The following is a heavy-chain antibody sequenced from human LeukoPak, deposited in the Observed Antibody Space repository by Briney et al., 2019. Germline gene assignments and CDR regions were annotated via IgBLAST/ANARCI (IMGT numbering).Heavy chain of an antibody. Sequence: PGASVKVSCKASGYTFAAYYIHWVRQAPGQGLEWMGWINPNSGATNYAQKFQGRVTMTRDTSITTGYMELSSLRSDDTAVYYCARVPGTIYYYYYMDVWAKGPRSPSP. J-gene: IGHJ6*03. CDR3: ARVPGTIYYYYYMDV. CDR2: INPNSGAT. V-gene: IGHV1-2*02. D-gene: IGHD2-21*01. CDR1: GYTFAAYY.